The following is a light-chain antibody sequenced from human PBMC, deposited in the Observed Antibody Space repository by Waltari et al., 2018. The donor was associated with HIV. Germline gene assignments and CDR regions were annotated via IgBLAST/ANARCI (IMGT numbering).Light chain of an antibody. CDR1: KSISTF. CDR3: QQSFNTPWT. V-gene: IGKV1-39*01. J-gene: IGKJ1*01. Sequence: DIQITQSPSSLSPSVGDRVNVTCRASKSISTFLNWYQQKLGKVPKLRIFGSSKLQDGVPSRLSGSVAGTDLTFTIGSLQSEDIATYYCQQSFNTPWTVGQGTKVEVK. CDR2: GSS.